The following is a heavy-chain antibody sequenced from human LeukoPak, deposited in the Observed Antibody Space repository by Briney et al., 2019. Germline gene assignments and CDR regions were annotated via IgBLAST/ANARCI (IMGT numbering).Heavy chain of an antibody. CDR3: ARHGDVDTAMVIDY. V-gene: IGHV4-59*08. J-gene: IGHJ4*02. Sequence: SETLSLTCTVSGGSISSYYWSWIRQPPGKGLEWIGYIYYSGSTNYNPSLKSRVTISVDTSKNRFSLKLSSVTAADTAVCYCARHGDVDTAMVIDYWGQGTLVTVSS. CDR1: GGSISSYY. D-gene: IGHD5-18*01. CDR2: IYYSGST.